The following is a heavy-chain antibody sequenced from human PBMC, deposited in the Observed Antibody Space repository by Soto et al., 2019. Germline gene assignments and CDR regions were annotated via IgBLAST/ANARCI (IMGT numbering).Heavy chain of an antibody. CDR2: INPNSGGT. CDR1: GYTFTAYY. V-gene: IGHV1-2*02. J-gene: IGHJ5*02. CDR3: ARGGGRGYNELDP. D-gene: IGHD5-12*01. Sequence: QVQLVQSGAEVKKPGASVKVSCKASGYTFTAYYMHWVRQAPGQGLEWMGWINPNSGGTYHAQNFQGRVTMTRDPSTTTAYMELASLRSDDTAVYYWARGGGRGYNELDPWGHGTLVIVSS.